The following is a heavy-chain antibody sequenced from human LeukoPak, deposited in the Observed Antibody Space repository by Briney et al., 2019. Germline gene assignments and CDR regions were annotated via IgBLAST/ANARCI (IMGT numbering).Heavy chain of an antibody. CDR3: ARDNEYCSSTSCYEYYYYGMDV. D-gene: IGHD2-2*01. CDR1: GFTFSNYG. CDR2: IWSDGSTQ. V-gene: IGHV3-33*01. J-gene: IGHJ6*02. Sequence: PGGSLRLSCAASGFTFSNYGMHWVRQAPGKGLEWVALIWSDGSTQDYGDSVKGRFTISRDNAKNSLYLQMNSLRAEDTAVYYCARDNEYCSSTSCYEYYYYGMDVWGQGTTVTVSS.